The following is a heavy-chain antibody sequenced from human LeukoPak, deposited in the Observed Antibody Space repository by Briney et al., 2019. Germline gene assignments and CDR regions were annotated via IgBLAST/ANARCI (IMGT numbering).Heavy chain of an antibody. CDR2: ISSSSSYI. V-gene: IGHV3-21*01. J-gene: IGHJ4*02. D-gene: IGHD3-10*01. Sequence: PGGSLRLSCAASGFTFSSYSMNWVRQAPGKGLEWVSSISSSSSYIYYADSVKGRFTISRDNAKNSLYLQMNSLRAEDTAVYYCARDRTYGSGSYSNNPQVDYWGQGTLVSVSS. CDR1: GFTFSSYS. CDR3: ARDRTYGSGSYSNNPQVDY.